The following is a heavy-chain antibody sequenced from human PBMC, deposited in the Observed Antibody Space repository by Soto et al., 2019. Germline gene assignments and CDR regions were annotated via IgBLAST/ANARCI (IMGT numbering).Heavy chain of an antibody. Sequence: QVQLVESGGGLVKPGGSLRLSCAASGFTFSVYYMSWIRQAPGKGLEWVSYISGSGSNIYHADSVKGRFTVSRHNARNSRYLQMNSLRADDTGVYDCARGTGELDFWGQGTLVTVSS. V-gene: IGHV3-11*01. CDR2: ISGSGSNI. CDR1: GFTFSVYY. D-gene: IGHD1-1*01. CDR3: ARGTGELDF. J-gene: IGHJ4*02.